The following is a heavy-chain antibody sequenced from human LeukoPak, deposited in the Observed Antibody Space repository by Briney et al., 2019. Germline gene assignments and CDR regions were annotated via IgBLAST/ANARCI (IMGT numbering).Heavy chain of an antibody. V-gene: IGHV4-34*01. CDR3: ARGRNGDDY. Sequence: SETLSLTCAVYGGSFSGYYWSCIRQPPGKGLEWNGEINHSGSTNYNPSLKSRVTISVDTSKNQFSLKLSSVTAADTAVYYCARGRNGDDYWGQGTLVTVSS. CDR1: GGSFSGYY. J-gene: IGHJ4*02. CDR2: INHSGST. D-gene: IGHD1-1*01.